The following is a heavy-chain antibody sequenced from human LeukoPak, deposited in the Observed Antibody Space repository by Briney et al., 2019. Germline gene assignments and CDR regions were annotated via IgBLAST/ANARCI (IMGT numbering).Heavy chain of an antibody. D-gene: IGHD3-10*02. V-gene: IGHV3-21*01. CDR2: ISSSSSYI. J-gene: IGHJ4*02. CDR3: ARVPVRGVSNNAHYFDY. CDR1: GFTFSSYS. Sequence: SGGSLRLSCAASGFTFSSYSMNWVRQAPGKGLEWVSSISSSSSYIYYADSVKGRFTISRDNAKNSLYLQMNSLRAEDTAVYYCARVPVRGVSNNAHYFDYWGQGTLVTVSS.